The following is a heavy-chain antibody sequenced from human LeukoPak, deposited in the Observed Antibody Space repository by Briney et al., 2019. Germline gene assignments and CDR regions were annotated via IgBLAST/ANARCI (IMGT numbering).Heavy chain of an antibody. Sequence: VVSVKVSCKASGYTFTVHYMHWLRQAPGQGLEWMGWIKPDSGATNFAQNFQGRVAMTSDTSINTAYMELSSLTSDDTAMYYCARDHDYGPDYWGQGTLVTVSA. CDR1: GYTFTVHY. J-gene: IGHJ4*02. V-gene: IGHV1-2*02. D-gene: IGHD4/OR15-4a*01. CDR2: IKPDSGAT. CDR3: ARDHDYGPDY.